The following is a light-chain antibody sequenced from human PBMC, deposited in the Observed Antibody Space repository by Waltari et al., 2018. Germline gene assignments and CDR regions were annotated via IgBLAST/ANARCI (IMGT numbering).Light chain of an antibody. CDR2: GAS. CDR3: QQYGSSPLT. Sequence: CRTSQSVSSSYLAWYQQKPGQAPRLLIYGASSRATGIPDRFSGSGSGTDFTLTISRLEPEDFAVYYCQQYGSSPLTFGQGTRLEIK. J-gene: IGKJ5*01. V-gene: IGKV3-20*01. CDR1: QSVSSSY.